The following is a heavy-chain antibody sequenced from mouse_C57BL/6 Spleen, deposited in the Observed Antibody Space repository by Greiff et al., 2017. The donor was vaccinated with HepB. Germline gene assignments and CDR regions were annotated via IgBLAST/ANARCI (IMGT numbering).Heavy chain of an antibody. D-gene: IGHD1-1*01. V-gene: IGHV1-7*01. J-gene: IGHJ2*01. CDR1: GYTFTSYW. CDR3: ARGVITTVVAGDY. Sequence: VQLQQSGAELAKPGASVKLSCKASGYTFTSYWMHWVKQRPGQGLEWIGYINPSSGYTKYNQKFKDKATLTADKSSSTAYMQLSSLTYEDSAVYYCARGVITTVVAGDYWGQGTTLTVSS. CDR2: INPSSGYT.